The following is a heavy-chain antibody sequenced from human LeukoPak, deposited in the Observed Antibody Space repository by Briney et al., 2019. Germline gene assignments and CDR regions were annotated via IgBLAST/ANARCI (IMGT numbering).Heavy chain of an antibody. J-gene: IGHJ3*02. CDR1: GFTFSSYG. CDR2: ISYDGSNK. Sequence: GGSLRLSCAASGFTFSSYGMHWVRQAPGKGLEWVAVISYDGSNKYYADSVKGRFTISRDNSKNTLYLQMNNLRAEDTAVYYCAKALVADDAFDIWGQGTMVTVSS. D-gene: IGHD2-15*01. V-gene: IGHV3-30*18. CDR3: AKALVADDAFDI.